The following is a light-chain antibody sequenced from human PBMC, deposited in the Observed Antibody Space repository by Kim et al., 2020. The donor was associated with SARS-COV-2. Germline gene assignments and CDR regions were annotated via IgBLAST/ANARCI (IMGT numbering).Light chain of an antibody. CDR3: QSPDSSGVM. V-gene: IGLV3-25*03. CDR2: KDT. J-gene: IGLJ3*02. Sequence: SYELTQPPSVSVSPGQTARITCSGDALPNQHAAWYQQKPGQAPVMIIYKDTERPSGIPARFSGSSSGAAVTLTISGVQAEYEADSYCQSPDSSGVMFGGG. CDR1: ALPNQH.